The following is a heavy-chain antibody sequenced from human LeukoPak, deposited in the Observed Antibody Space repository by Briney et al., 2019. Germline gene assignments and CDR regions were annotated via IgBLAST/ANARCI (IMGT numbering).Heavy chain of an antibody. CDR3: ARDPTHKIAVVPAAIQSGGWFGP. J-gene: IGHJ5*02. CDR2: INPSGGST. D-gene: IGHD2-2*02. V-gene: IGHV1-46*01. Sequence: ASVKVSCKASGYTFTSCYMHWVRQAPGQGLEWMGIINPSGGSTSYAQKFQGRVTMTRDTSTSTVYMELSSLRSEDTAVYYCARDPTHKIAVVPAAIQSGGWFGPWGQGTLVTVSS. CDR1: GYTFTSCY.